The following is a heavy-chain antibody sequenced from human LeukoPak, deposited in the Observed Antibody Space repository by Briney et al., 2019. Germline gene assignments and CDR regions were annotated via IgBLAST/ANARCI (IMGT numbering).Heavy chain of an antibody. Sequence: GSLRLSCAASGFTFSSYSMNWVRQAPGKGLEWVSSISSSSSYIYYADSVKGRFTISRDNAKNSLYLQMNSLRAEDTAVYYCARDLGGYSGYDPYYFDYWGQGTLVTVSS. CDR1: GFTFSSYS. CDR3: ARDLGGYSGYDPYYFDY. D-gene: IGHD5-12*01. V-gene: IGHV3-21*01. J-gene: IGHJ4*02. CDR2: ISSSSSYI.